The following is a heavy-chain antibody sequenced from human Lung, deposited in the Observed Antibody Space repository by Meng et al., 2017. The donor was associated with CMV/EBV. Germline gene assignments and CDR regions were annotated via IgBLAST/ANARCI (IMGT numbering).Heavy chain of an antibody. Sequence: VQLEELGPGLGRPSGTLSRTCGVSGVSISSNIRWTWVRQPPGKGLEWIGDIDDSGSTNYNPSLNSRISISLDKSKNHFSLKVNSVTAADTAVYYCARGKQDAWELLAYWGQGALVTVSS. CDR1: GVSISSNIR. CDR3: ARGKQDAWELLAY. CDR2: IDDSGST. D-gene: IGHD1-26*01. J-gene: IGHJ4*02. V-gene: IGHV4-4*02.